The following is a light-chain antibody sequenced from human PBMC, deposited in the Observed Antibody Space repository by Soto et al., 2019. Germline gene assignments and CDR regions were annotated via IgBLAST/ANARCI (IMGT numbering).Light chain of an antibody. CDR1: SSDVGAYNS. Sequence: QSALTQPRSVSGSPGQSVTISCTAASSDVGAYNSVSWYQHHPGTAPILILYDVSKRPSGVPDRFSGSKSGNTASLTISGLQAEDEADYYCCSYAGSYVFGPGTKLTVL. CDR2: DVS. V-gene: IGLV2-11*01. CDR3: CSYAGSYV. J-gene: IGLJ1*01.